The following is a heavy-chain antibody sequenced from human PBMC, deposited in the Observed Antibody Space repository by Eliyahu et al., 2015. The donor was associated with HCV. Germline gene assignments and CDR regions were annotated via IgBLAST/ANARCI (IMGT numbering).Heavy chain of an antibody. CDR2: IYYSGST. CDR1: GXSIXSGGYY. CDR3: ARGQKIAAPTFDY. Sequence: QVQLQESGPGLVKPSQTLSLXCXXXGXSIXSGGYYWSWIRQHPGKGLEWIGYIYYSGSTYYNPSLKSRVTISVDTSKNQFSLKLSSVTAADTAVYYCARGQKIAAPTFDYWGQGTLVTVSS. J-gene: IGHJ4*02. D-gene: IGHD6-6*01. V-gene: IGHV4-31*03.